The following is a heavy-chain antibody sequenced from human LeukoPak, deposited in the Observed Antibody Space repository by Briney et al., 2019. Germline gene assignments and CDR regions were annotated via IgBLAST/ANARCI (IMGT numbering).Heavy chain of an antibody. CDR2: IYNIGNA. D-gene: IGHD3-10*01. CDR3: VRVFDSGSQAYFYYMDV. J-gene: IGHJ6*03. CDR1: GGSISDDTYY. V-gene: IGHV4-61*02. Sequence: PSQTLSLTCTVSGGSISDDTYYWTWIRQPAGKGLEWIGRIYNIGNANYSPSLKSRVSISIDTSRNQFSLRLTSVTAADTAVYYCVRVFDSGSQAYFYYMDVWGKGTTVTIFS.